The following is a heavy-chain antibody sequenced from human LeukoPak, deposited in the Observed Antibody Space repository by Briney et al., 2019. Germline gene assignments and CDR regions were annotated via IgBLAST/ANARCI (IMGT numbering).Heavy chain of an antibody. D-gene: IGHD2/OR15-2a*01. V-gene: IGHV3-73*01. CDR2: IRSEANNDAT. CDR1: GFTLSGST. Sequence: GGSLRLSCAASGFTLSGSTMRWVRQASGKGLEWVGRIRSEANNDATEYAASVKGRFTISRNDSQNTAYLQMNSLKTDDTAVYYCTRLSTSQITDYWGQGTLVTVSS. J-gene: IGHJ4*02. CDR3: TRLSTSQITDY.